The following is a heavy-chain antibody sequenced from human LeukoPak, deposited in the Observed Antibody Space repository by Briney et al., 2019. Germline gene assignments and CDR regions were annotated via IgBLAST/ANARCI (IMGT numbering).Heavy chain of an antibody. CDR3: ARDSRGYSYGPNTDY. D-gene: IGHD5-18*01. J-gene: IGHJ4*02. V-gene: IGHV3-7*01. Sequence: GGSLRLSCAASGFTLSDYWMTWVRQAPGKGLEWVANIKHDGSGKYYVDSVKGRFTISRDISRNSLYLQMDSLRVEDTAMYYCARDSRGYSYGPNTDYWGQGTLVAVSS. CDR2: IKHDGSGK. CDR1: GFTLSDYW.